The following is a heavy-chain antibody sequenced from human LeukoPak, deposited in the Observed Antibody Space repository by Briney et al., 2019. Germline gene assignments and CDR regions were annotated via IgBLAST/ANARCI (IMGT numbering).Heavy chain of an antibody. CDR3: TRGFAAD. CDR1: GFSFRDFV. V-gene: IGHV3-49*04. CDR2: VRTKADGGTT. J-gene: IGHJ4*02. Sequence: GGSLRLSCTASGFSFRDFVVSWVRQAPGKELEWVGFVRTKADGGTTEYAASVTGRFTISRDDSKFIAHLQMDTLQIEDTAVYYCTRGFAADWGQGALVTVSS. D-gene: IGHD3-3*01.